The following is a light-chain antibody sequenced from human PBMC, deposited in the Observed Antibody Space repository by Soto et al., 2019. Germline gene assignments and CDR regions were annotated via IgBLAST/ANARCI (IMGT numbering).Light chain of an antibody. CDR2: GPS. Sequence: EIVMTQSPGTLSVSAGDRATLSCRASQSVRDNLAWYQQKLGQAPRLLFYGPSTRATGVPARFSCSGTGTEFTLIISSLQSEDFAVYYCQQYNNWPWTFGQGTKVEIK. J-gene: IGKJ1*01. V-gene: IGKV3-15*01. CDR1: QSVRDN. CDR3: QQYNNWPWT.